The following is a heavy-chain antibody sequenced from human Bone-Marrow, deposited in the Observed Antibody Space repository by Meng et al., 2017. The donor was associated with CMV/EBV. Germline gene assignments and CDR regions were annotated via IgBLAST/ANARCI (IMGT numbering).Heavy chain of an antibody. D-gene: IGHD3-22*01. CDR3: VKGDYYDNSATKYNWLDP. Sequence: TLSNYAMSWVRQAPGKGLEWVSAISSGGISTFYADSVKGRFTISRDTSKNTLYVQMNNLRAEDTAVYYCVKGDYYDNSATKYNWLDPWGQGTLVTVSS. CDR2: ISSGGIST. V-gene: IGHV3-23*01. CDR1: TLSNYA. J-gene: IGHJ5*02.